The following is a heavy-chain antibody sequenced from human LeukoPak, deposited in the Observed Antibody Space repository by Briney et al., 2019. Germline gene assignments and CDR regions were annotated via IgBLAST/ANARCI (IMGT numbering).Heavy chain of an antibody. CDR3: ARVSTYFGVVTDFDY. V-gene: IGHV1-8*01. CDR2: MNPNSGNT. J-gene: IGHJ4*02. CDR1: GYTFTSYD. D-gene: IGHD3-3*01. Sequence: ASVKVSCTASGYTFTSYDINWARQATGQGLEWMGWMNPNSGNTGYAQKFQGRVTMTRNTSISTAYMELSSLRSEDTAVYYCARVSTYFGVVTDFDYWGQGTLVTVSS.